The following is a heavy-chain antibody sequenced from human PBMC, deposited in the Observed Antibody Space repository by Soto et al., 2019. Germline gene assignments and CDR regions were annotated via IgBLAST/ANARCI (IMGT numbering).Heavy chain of an antibody. Sequence: GASVKVSCKASGYTFTSYGISWVRQAPGQGLEWMGWISAYNGNTNYAQKLQGRVTMTTDTSTSTAYMELRSLRSDDTAVYYCARDTYCYDSSGSPHFDYWGQGTLVTVSS. D-gene: IGHD3-22*01. CDR2: ISAYNGNT. CDR3: ARDTYCYDSSGSPHFDY. J-gene: IGHJ4*02. CDR1: GYTFTSYG. V-gene: IGHV1-18*01.